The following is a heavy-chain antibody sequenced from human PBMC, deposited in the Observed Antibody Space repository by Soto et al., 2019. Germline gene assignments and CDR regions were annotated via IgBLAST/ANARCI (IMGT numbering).Heavy chain of an antibody. CDR2: ISAHNVNT. CDR1: GYTFTSYG. Sequence: QVQLVQSGAEVKKPGASVKVSCKASGYTFTSYGISWVRQAPGQGLGWMGWISAHNVNTNHAQKLQGRVTMTTDTSTRTAYMELRSLRSDDTAVYYCARDAAVGLFDYWGQGTLVTVSS. V-gene: IGHV1-18*01. J-gene: IGHJ4*02. CDR3: ARDAAVGLFDY. D-gene: IGHD1-26*01.